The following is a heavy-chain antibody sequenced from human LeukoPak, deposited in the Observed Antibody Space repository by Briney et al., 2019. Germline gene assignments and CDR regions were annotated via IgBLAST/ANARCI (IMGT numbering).Heavy chain of an antibody. Sequence: PGGSLRLSCAASGLTFSSYSMNWVRQAPGKGLEWIGFIRTKAYGGTTEYAASVKGRFTISRDDSKSIAYLQMNSLKTEDTAVYYCTRGGPGDYWGQGTLVTVSS. J-gene: IGHJ4*02. CDR3: TRGGPGDY. D-gene: IGHD3-10*01. V-gene: IGHV3-49*04. CDR1: GLTFSSYS. CDR2: IRTKAYGGTT.